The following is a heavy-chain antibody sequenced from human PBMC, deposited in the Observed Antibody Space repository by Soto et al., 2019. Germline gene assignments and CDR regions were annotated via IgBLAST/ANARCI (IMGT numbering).Heavy chain of an antibody. D-gene: IGHD5-12*01. J-gene: IGHJ4*02. V-gene: IGHV1-18*04. Sequence: ASVKVSCKAFGYTFKFYGISWVRQAPGQGLEWMGWIAPYNGNTDYAQKFQGRVTMTTDTSTNTAYMEVRSLRSDDTAVCYCARDRRDGYNYAPVDHWGQGTLVTVSS. CDR3: ARDRRDGYNYAPVDH. CDR2: IAPYNGNT. CDR1: GYTFKFYG.